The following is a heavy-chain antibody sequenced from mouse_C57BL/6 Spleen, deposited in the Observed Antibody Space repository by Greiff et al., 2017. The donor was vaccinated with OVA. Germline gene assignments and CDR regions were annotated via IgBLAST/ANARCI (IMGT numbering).Heavy chain of an antibody. J-gene: IGHJ1*03. V-gene: IGHV8-12*01. CDR1: GFSLSTSGMG. Sequence: QVTLKESGPGILQSSQTLSLTCSFSGFSLSTSGMGVSWIRQPSGKGLEWLAHIYWDDDKRYNPSLKSRLTISKDTSRNQVFLKITSVDTADTATYYCARSYGSSYGGYFDVWGTGTTVTVSS. CDR3: ARSYGSSYGGYFDV. CDR2: IYWDDDK. D-gene: IGHD1-1*01.